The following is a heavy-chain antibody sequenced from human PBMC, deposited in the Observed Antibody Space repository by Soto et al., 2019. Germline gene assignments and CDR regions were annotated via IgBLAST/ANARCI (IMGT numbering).Heavy chain of an antibody. Sequence: QVQLVQSGAEVKKPGSSVKVSCKASGGTFSSYAISWVRQAPGQGLEWMGGIIPIFGTANYAQKFQGRVTITADESTSTAYMELSSLRSEDTAVYYCARVQPPIVVVVAANPLGWCDPWGQGTLVTVSS. D-gene: IGHD2-15*01. V-gene: IGHV1-69*12. CDR2: IIPIFGTA. CDR3: ARVQPPIVVVVAANPLGWCDP. CDR1: GGTFSSYA. J-gene: IGHJ5*02.